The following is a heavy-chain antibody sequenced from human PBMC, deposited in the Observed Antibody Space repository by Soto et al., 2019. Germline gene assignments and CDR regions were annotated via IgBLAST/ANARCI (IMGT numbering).Heavy chain of an antibody. J-gene: IGHJ4*02. Sequence: GGSLRLSCAASGFPFSSYWMSWVRQAPGKGLEWVANIKQDGSEMHYVDSVKGRFTISRDNAKNSLYLQMNSLRAEDTAVYYCARVTSGRAYCSSTSCFVDYWGQGTLVTVSS. CDR2: IKQDGSEM. D-gene: IGHD2-2*01. V-gene: IGHV3-7*01. CDR1: GFPFSSYW. CDR3: ARVTSGRAYCSSTSCFVDY.